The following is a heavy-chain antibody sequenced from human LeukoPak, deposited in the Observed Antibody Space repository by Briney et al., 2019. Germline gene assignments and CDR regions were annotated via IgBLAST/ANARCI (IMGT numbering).Heavy chain of an antibody. CDR3: ARGQTDSYYNYMDV. Sequence: PSETLSLTCPVSAGSISSYSWSWIRQPAGKGLEWIGRIYSSGSTNYNPSPKSRVTMSIDTSKNQFSLNLRSVTAADTAVYYCARGQTDSYYNYMDVWGKGTTVTVSS. CDR1: AGSISSYS. V-gene: IGHV4-4*07. D-gene: IGHD1-14*01. J-gene: IGHJ6*03. CDR2: IYSSGST.